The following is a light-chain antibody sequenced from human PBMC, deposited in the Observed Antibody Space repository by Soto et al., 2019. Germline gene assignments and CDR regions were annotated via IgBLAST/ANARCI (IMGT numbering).Light chain of an antibody. CDR1: SSDVGGYNY. CDR3: CSYAGSHTFFV. V-gene: IGLV2-8*01. CDR2: EVT. J-gene: IGLJ1*01. Sequence: QSVLTQPPSASGSPGQSVTISCTGTSSDVGGYNYVSWYQQHPGKAPKLMIYEVTKRPSGVPDRFSGSKSVNTASLTVSGLQAEDEADYYCCSYAGSHTFFVFGTGTKLTVL.